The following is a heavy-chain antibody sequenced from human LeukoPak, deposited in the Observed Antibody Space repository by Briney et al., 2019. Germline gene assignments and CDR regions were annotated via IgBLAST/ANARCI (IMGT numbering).Heavy chain of an antibody. CDR1: GFTVSSNY. CDR3: ARVIFVVVIANALDY. Sequence: GGSLRLSCAASGFTVSSNYMSWVRQAPGKGLEWVSVIYSGGSTYYADSVKGRFTISRDNSKNTLYLQMNSLRAEDTAVYYCARVIFVVVIANALDYWGQGTLVTVSS. J-gene: IGHJ4*02. D-gene: IGHD2-21*01. CDR2: IYSGGST. V-gene: IGHV3-53*01.